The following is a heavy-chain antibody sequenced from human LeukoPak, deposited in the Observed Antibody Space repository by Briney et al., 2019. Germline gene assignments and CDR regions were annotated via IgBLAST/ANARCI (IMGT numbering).Heavy chain of an antibody. CDR1: GYSFPTYW. J-gene: IGHJ6*03. CDR3: ARHLPIAAAPYYYCYMDV. CDR2: IYPGDSDT. D-gene: IGHD6-13*01. Sequence: GESLKISCKGSGYSFPTYWIAWVRQMPGKGLEWMGIIYPGDSDTKYSPSFQGQVTISADKSISTAYLQWSSLKASDTAMYYCARHLPIAAAPYYYCYMDVWGKGTTVTVSS. V-gene: IGHV5-51*01.